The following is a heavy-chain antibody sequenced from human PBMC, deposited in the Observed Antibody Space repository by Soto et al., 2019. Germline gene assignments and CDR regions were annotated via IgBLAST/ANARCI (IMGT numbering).Heavy chain of an antibody. Sequence: ASVKVSCKASGYTFTSYGISWVRQAPGQGLEWMGWISAYNGNTNYAQKLQGRVTTTTDTSTSTAYMELRSLRSDDTAVYYCARASDYGDYEWLQEYYFDYWGQGTLVTVSS. CDR2: ISAYNGNT. CDR3: ARASDYGDYEWLQEYYFDY. V-gene: IGHV1-18*01. J-gene: IGHJ4*02. CDR1: GYTFTSYG. D-gene: IGHD4-17*01.